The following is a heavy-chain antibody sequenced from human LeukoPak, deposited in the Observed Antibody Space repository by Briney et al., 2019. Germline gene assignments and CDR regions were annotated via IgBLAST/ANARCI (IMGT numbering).Heavy chain of an antibody. CDR1: GFTFSGSA. V-gene: IGHV3-73*01. J-gene: IGHJ4*02. CDR2: IRSKANSYAT. Sequence: GGSLSLSWAASGFTFSGSAMNWVRQASGKGLEWFGGIRSKANSYATAYAASVKGRFTISRDDSKNTAYLQMNSLKTEDTAVYYCTRLGYGSGSYPAYWGQGTLVTVSS. D-gene: IGHD3-10*01. CDR3: TRLGYGSGSYPAY.